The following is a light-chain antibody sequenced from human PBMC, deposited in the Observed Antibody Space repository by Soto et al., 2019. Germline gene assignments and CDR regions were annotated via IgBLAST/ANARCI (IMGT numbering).Light chain of an antibody. Sequence: QPVLTQPASVSGSPGQSITISCTGTSSDVGGYNYVSWYQQHPGKAPKLMIYDVSSRPSGVSNRFSGSKSGNTASLTISGLQAEDEADYYCSSYTSSSSLNYVFGTGTKLTVL. V-gene: IGLV2-14*01. CDR2: DVS. J-gene: IGLJ1*01. CDR3: SSYTSSSSLNYV. CDR1: SSDVGGYNY.